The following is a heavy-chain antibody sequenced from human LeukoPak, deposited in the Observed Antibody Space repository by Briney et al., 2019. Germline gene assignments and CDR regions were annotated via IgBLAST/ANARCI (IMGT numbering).Heavy chain of an antibody. CDR3: ARGRLDYYYMDV. D-gene: IGHD3-9*01. J-gene: IGHJ6*03. V-gene: IGHV4-34*01. Sequence: NPSETLSLTCAVYGGSLSGYFWSWIRQPPGKGLEWIGEIHHTGDTNYKPSLKSRVSISLDMSKNQLSLEMRSVTAADTAVYYCARGRLDYYYMDVWGRGTTVTVSS. CDR1: GGSLSGYF. CDR2: IHHTGDT.